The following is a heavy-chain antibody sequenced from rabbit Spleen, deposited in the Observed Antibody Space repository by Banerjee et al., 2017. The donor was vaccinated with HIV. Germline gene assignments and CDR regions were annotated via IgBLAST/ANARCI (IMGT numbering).Heavy chain of an antibody. D-gene: IGHD6-1*01. J-gene: IGHJ4*01. V-gene: IGHV1S47*01. Sequence: QEQLVEFGGGLVQPGGSLKLSCKASGFDFSNYGLSWVRQAPGKGLEWIGYIDPIFGRTYYASWVNGRFTISSHNAQNTVFLQMTSLALADTATYFCARFTGEAGYGYATLWGPGTLVTVS. CDR1: GFDFSNYG. CDR3: ARFTGEAGYGYATL. CDR2: IDPIFGRT.